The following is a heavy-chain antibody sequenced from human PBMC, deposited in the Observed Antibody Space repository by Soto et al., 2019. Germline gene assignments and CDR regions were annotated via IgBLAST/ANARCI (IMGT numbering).Heavy chain of an antibody. V-gene: IGHV3-23*01. CDR3: ANSITMIVPQIQY. Sequence: TGGSLRLSCAASGFTFSSYAMSWVRQAPGKGLEWVSAISGSGGSTYYADSVKGRFTISRDNSKNTLYLQMSSLRAEDTAVYYCANSITMIVPQIQYWGQGTLVTVSS. J-gene: IGHJ4*02. D-gene: IGHD3-22*01. CDR1: GFTFSSYA. CDR2: ISGSGGST.